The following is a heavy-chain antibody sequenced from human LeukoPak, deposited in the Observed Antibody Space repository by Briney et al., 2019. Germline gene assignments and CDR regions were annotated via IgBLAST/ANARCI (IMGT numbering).Heavy chain of an antibody. V-gene: IGHV1-8*01. Sequence: ASVKVSCKASGYTFINYDINWVRQATGQGLKWMGWMNPSSGNTGYAQQFQGRVTMTRNTSISTAYMELSSLRSGDTAVYYCARGRMVRGVQNYYYYMDVWGNGTTVTISS. CDR2: MNPSSGNT. D-gene: IGHD3-10*01. CDR3: ARGRMVRGVQNYYYYMDV. CDR1: GYTFINYD. J-gene: IGHJ6*03.